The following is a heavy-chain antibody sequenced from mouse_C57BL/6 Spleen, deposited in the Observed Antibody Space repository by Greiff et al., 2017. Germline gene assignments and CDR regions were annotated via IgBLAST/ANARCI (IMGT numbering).Heavy chain of an antibody. J-gene: IGHJ2*01. CDR1: GYTFTDYN. CDR3: ARRGGLRRGGYFDY. D-gene: IGHD2-12*01. V-gene: IGHV1-18*01. CDR2: INPNNGGT. Sequence: DVQLQESGPELVKPGASVKIPCKASGYTFTDYNMDWVKQSHGKSLEWIGDINPNNGGTIYNQKFKGKATLTVDKSSSTAYMELRSLTSEDTAVYYCARRGGLRRGGYFDYWGQGTTLTVSS.